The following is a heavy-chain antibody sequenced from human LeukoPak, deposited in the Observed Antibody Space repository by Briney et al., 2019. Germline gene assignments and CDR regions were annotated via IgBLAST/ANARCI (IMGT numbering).Heavy chain of an antibody. D-gene: IGHD4-23*01. CDR3: TRDSGGPTFDY. CDR1: GFTFSGSA. J-gene: IGHJ4*02. V-gene: IGHV3-73*01. CDR2: VRNNYAT. Sequence: PGGSLKLSCAASGFTFSGSAMHWVRQASGKGLEWVGRVRNNYATAYAASVKGRFTISRDDSKNTAYLQMNSLKTEDTAVYYCTRDSGGPTFDYWGQGTLVTVSS.